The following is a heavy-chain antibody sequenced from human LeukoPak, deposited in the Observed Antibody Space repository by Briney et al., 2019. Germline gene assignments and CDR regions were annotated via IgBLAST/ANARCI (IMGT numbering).Heavy chain of an antibody. D-gene: IGHD2-8*01. V-gene: IGHV6-1*01. CDR2: TYYRSKWYN. CDR3: VRDRGANGWLDY. Sequence: SQTLSLTCAISGDSVSSNSAAWNWIRQSPSRGLEWLARTYYRSKWYNDYEVSVKSRININADTSKNQFSLQLKSVTPEDTAVYYCVRDRGANGWLDYWGQGTLVTVSS. J-gene: IGHJ4*02. CDR1: GDSVSSNSAA.